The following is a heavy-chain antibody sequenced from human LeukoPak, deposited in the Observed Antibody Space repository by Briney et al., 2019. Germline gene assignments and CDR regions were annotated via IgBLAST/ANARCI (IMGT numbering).Heavy chain of an antibody. D-gene: IGHD2-21*02. Sequence: ASVKVSCKASGYTFTSYAVHWVRQAPGQRPEWMGWIDAGSGNTGCSQEFQGRVTITRDTSASTAYMELSGLTSEDTAVYYCARRGVTTQYSFYAMAVWGQGTTVTVSS. V-gene: IGHV1-3*01. CDR1: GYTFTSYA. CDR2: IDAGSGNT. J-gene: IGHJ6*02. CDR3: ARRGVTTQYSFYAMAV.